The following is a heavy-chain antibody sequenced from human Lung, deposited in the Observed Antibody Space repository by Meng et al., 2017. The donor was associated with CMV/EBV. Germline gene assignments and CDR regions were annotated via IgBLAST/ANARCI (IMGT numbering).Heavy chain of an antibody. V-gene: IGHV3-48*03. Sequence: GGSLRLSCAASGFTFSSYEMNWVRQAPGKGLEWVSYISSSGSTIYYADSVKGRFTISRDNAKNSLYLQMNSLRAEDTAVYYCARDFQDLAVFEYSSFDAFDIWGQGTMVTVSS. CDR2: ISSSGSTI. J-gene: IGHJ3*02. CDR1: GFTFSSYE. CDR3: ARDFQDLAVFEYSSFDAFDI. D-gene: IGHD6-6*01.